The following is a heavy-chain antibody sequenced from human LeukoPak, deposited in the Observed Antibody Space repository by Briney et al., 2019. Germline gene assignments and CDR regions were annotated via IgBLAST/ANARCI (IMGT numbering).Heavy chain of an antibody. CDR2: ISGSGDNT. V-gene: IGHV3-23*01. Sequence: GVSLRLSCAASGFTFSTYAMNWVRQAPGQGLEWVSGISGSGDNTYYADSVRGRFTISRDKSKSTVYLQMNSLGVEDTAIYYRARGRKLGAPTYFFDYWGQGTLVTVSS. D-gene: IGHD1-26*01. CDR3: ARGRKLGAPTYFFDY. CDR1: GFTFSTYA. J-gene: IGHJ4*02.